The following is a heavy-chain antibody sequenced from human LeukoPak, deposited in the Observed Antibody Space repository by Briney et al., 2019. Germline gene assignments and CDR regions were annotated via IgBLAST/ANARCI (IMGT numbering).Heavy chain of an antibody. CDR1: GFTFSSYG. CDR3: ARDHRQAITIFGVVIKGVYYYYYMDV. Sequence: PGGSLRLSCAASGFTFSSYGMHWVRQAPGKGLEWVAVITYDGSNKYYADSVKGRFTISRDNSKNTLYLQMNSLRAEDTAVYYCARDHRQAITIFGVVIKGVYYYYYMDVWGKGTTVTVSS. J-gene: IGHJ6*03. V-gene: IGHV3-30*03. CDR2: ITYDGSNK. D-gene: IGHD3-3*01.